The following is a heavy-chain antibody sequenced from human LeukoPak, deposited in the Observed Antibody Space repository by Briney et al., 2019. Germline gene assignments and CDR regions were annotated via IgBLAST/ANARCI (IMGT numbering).Heavy chain of an antibody. D-gene: IGHD6-19*01. V-gene: IGHV1-69*13. CDR1: GGTFSSYA. CDR2: IIPIFGTA. Sequence: PVKVSCKASGGTFSSYAISWVRQAPGQGLEWMGGIIPIFGTANYAQKFQGRVTITADESTSTAYMELSSLRSEDTAVYYCARMEDSSGWSFLAWYWGQGTLVTVSS. CDR3: ARMEDSSGWSFLAWY. J-gene: IGHJ4*02.